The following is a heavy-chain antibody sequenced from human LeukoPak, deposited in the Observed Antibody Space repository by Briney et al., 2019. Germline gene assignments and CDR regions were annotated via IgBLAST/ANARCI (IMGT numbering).Heavy chain of an antibody. CDR2: IYSGGST. D-gene: IGHD6-19*01. J-gene: IGHJ6*01. CDR3: ARDGTPRYTSGWVYMDA. V-gene: IGHV3-53*01. CDR1: GFTFSSNY. Sequence: GGSPRLSCAASGFTFSSNYMNWVRQAPGKGLEWVSVIYSGGSTYYSDSVKGRFTISRDNAKNSLFLQMNSLRGEDTAVYYCARDGTPRYTSGWVYMDAWGKGTTVTISS.